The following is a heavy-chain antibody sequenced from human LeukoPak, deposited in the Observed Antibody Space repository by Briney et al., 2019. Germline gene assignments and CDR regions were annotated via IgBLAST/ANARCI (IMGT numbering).Heavy chain of an antibody. V-gene: IGHV4-34*01. CDR2: INHSGST. D-gene: IGHD5-24*01. J-gene: IGHJ3*02. CDR3: ARGPRWAFDI. CDR1: GGSFSGYY. Sequence: PSETLSLTCAVYGGSFSGYYWSWIRQPPGKGLEWIGEINHSGSTNYNPSLKSRVTISVDTSKNRFSLKLSSVTAADTAVYYCARGPRWAFDIWGQGTMVTVSS.